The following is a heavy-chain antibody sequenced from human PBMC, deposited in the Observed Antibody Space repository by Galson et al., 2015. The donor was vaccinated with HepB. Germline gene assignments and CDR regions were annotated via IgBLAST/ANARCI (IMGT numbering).Heavy chain of an antibody. CDR3: ARDTIVVVPAATRYYYYGMDV. Sequence: SLRLSCAASGFTFSSYWMSWVRQAPGKGLEWVANIKQDGSEKYYVDSVKGRFTISRDNAKNSLYLQMNSLRAENTAVYYCARDTIVVVPAATRYYYYGMDVWGQGTTVTVSS. V-gene: IGHV3-7*03. J-gene: IGHJ6*02. D-gene: IGHD2-2*01. CDR1: GFTFSSYW. CDR2: IKQDGSEK.